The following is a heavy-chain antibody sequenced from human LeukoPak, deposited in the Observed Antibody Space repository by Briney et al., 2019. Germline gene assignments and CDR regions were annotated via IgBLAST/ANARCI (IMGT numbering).Heavy chain of an antibody. CDR3: ARQYYDFWSGFYTADYYFDY. J-gene: IGHJ4*02. V-gene: IGHV3-21*01. Sequence: KSGGSLRLSCAASGFSFSDFGMTWVRQAPGKGLEWVSSISAHSRYIYYADSVKGRFTISRDNAQTSLYLEMNSLRGEDSAVYYCARQYYDFWSGFYTADYYFDYWGRGTLVTVSS. CDR2: ISAHSRYI. D-gene: IGHD3-3*01. CDR1: GFSFSDFG.